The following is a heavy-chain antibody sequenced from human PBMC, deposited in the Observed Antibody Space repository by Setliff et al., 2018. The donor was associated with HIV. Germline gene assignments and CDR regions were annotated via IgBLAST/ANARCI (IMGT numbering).Heavy chain of an antibody. CDR3: ARADYDTRGVAEYFHR. J-gene: IGHJ1*01. CDR1: GGSISSGDYY. Sequence: SETLSLTCTVSGGSISSGDYYWNWIRHHPGKGLEWIGYIYYGGERYYNPSLKGRVSLSMDTSKNQFSLKLSSVTVADTAMYYCARADYDTRGVAEYFHRWGQGTQVTSPQ. CDR2: IYYGGER. D-gene: IGHD3-22*01. V-gene: IGHV4-31*03.